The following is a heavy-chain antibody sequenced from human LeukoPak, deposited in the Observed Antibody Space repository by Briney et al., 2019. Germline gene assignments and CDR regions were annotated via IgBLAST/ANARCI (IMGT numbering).Heavy chain of an antibody. Sequence: PGGSLRLSCAASGFTFSSYGLHWVRQAPDKGLEWVAFISYDGSNKFYGDSVKGRFTISRDNSKNTLYLQMNSLRTEDTAVYYCAKYLFYYDKGGFDYWGQGTLVTVSS. CDR2: ISYDGSNK. D-gene: IGHD3-22*01. CDR1: GFTFSSYG. V-gene: IGHV3-30*18. J-gene: IGHJ4*02. CDR3: AKYLFYYDKGGFDY.